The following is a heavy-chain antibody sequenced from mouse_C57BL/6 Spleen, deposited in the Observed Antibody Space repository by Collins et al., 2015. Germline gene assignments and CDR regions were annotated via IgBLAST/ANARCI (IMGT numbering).Heavy chain of an antibody. V-gene: IGHV1-14*01. CDR2: INPYNDGT. CDR3: ARSGGYYGSSYYAMDY. D-gene: IGHD1-1*01. J-gene: IGHJ4*01. Sequence: EVQLQQSGPELVKPGASVKMSCKASGYTFTSYVMHWVKQKPGQGLEWIGYINPYNDGTKYNEKFKGKATLTSDKSSSTAYMELSSLTSEDSAVYYCARSGGYYGSSYYAMDYWGQGTSVTVSS. CDR1: GYTFTSYV.